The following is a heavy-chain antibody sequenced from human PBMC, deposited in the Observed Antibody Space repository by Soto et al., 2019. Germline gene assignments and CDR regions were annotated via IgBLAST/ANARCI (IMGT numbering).Heavy chain of an antibody. D-gene: IGHD1-20*01. CDR1: GYTFTSYD. V-gene: IGHV1-8*01. CDR3: ARGGGIYNWNDDDAFDI. Sequence: QVQLVQSGAEVKKPGASVKVSCKASGYTFTSYDINWVRQATGQGLEWMGWMNPNSGNTGYAQKFQVRVTMTRNTSISTAYMELSSLRSEDTAVYYFARGGGIYNWNDDDAFDIWGQGTMVTVSS. J-gene: IGHJ3*02. CDR2: MNPNSGNT.